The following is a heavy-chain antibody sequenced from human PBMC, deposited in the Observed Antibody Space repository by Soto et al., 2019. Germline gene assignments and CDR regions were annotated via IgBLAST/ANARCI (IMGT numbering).Heavy chain of an antibody. CDR3: GRGIRNYYDVDV. J-gene: IGHJ6*02. V-gene: IGHV3-74*01. Sequence: EVQLVESGGDLVQPGGSLRLSCAASGFAFSSYWMHWVRQAPGKGLVWVSRIKFDGSSTSYADSVRGRFSISRDNAKKTVYLQMNTLRAEDTALYCCGRGIRNYYDVDVWGQGTTITVSS. CDR1: GFAFSSYW. CDR2: IKFDGSST. D-gene: IGHD5-18*01.